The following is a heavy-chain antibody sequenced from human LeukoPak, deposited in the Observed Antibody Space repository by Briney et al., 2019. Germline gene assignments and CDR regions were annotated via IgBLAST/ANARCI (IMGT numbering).Heavy chain of an antibody. Sequence: GGSLRLSCAASGFTFSTYNMNWVRQAPGKGLEWVSYISSSSRTIYYADSVNGRFSISRDNAKNSLYLQMNSLKDEDTAIYYCARVEMATQGAFDIWGQRTMVTVSS. CDR2: ISSSSRTI. V-gene: IGHV3-48*02. D-gene: IGHD5-24*01. CDR3: ARVEMATQGAFDI. J-gene: IGHJ3*02. CDR1: GFTFSTYN.